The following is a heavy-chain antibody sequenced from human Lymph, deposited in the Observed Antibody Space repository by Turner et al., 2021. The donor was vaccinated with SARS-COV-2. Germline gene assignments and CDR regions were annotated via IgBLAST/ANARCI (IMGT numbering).Heavy chain of an antibody. Sequence: VQLVQSGAEVTKPGSSVKVACKASGGTFSSYAISWVRQAPGQGLEWMGGIIPICGTPNYAQKFHGRVTITADESTSTAYMELSSLRSEDTAVYYCASFGGDYVFDYWGQGTLVTVSS. J-gene: IGHJ4*02. D-gene: IGHD3-10*01. V-gene: IGHV1-69*01. CDR1: GGTFSSYA. CDR2: IIPICGTP. CDR3: ASFGGDYVFDY.